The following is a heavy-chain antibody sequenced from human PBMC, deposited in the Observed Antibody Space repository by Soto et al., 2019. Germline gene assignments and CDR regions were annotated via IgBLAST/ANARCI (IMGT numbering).Heavy chain of an antibody. CDR1: GFTFSSYG. V-gene: IGHV3-30*18. Sequence: QVQLVESGGGVVQPGRSLRLSCAASGFTFSSYGMHWVRQAPGKGLEWVAVISYDGSNKYYADSVKGRFTISRDNSKNTLYQQMNSLRAEDTAVYYCAKDDRGRIAAAVVYYFDYWGQGTLVTVSS. CDR2: ISYDGSNK. CDR3: AKDDRGRIAAAVVYYFDY. J-gene: IGHJ4*02. D-gene: IGHD6-13*01.